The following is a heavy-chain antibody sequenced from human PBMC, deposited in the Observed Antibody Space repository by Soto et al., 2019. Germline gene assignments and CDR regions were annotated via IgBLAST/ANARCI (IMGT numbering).Heavy chain of an antibody. CDR1: EYSFDGHW. Sequence: VEAVKVSCKGSEYSFDGHWIGWVRQMSGKGQEWMAIIYPGDSDTRYSPSFQGQVTISADNSISTAYLQWSRLKASATAIYYCARQVEDGYSFGYHYWGQGSPVTVSS. D-gene: IGHD5-18*01. J-gene: IGHJ4*01. V-gene: IGHV5-51*01. CDR3: ARQVEDGYSFGYHY. CDR2: IYPGDSDT.